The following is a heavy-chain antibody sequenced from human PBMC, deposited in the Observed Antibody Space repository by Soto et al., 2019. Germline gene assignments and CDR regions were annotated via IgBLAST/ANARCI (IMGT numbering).Heavy chain of an antibody. V-gene: IGHV3-11*06. CDR3: ARDQSYDSSGYCDY. Sequence: QVQLVESGGGLVKPGGSLRLSCAASGFTFSDYYMSWIRQAPGKGLEWISYISSSSSYTNYADSVKGRFTISRDNAKNSLYLQMNSLRAEDTAVYYCARDQSYDSSGYCDYWGQGTLVTVSS. CDR2: ISSSSSYT. CDR1: GFTFSDYY. D-gene: IGHD3-22*01. J-gene: IGHJ4*02.